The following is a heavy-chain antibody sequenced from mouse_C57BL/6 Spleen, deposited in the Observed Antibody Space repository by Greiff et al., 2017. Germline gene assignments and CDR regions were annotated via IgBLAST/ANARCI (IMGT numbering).Heavy chain of an antibody. Sequence: QVQLQQPGAELVRPGTSVKLSCKASGYTFTSYWMHWVKQRPGQGLEWIGVLDPSDSYTNSNQKFKGKATLTVDTSSSAAYMQLSSLTSEDSAVYDCARSAYYSNHAGYYFDYWGQGTTLTVSS. CDR3: ARSAYYSNHAGYYFDY. CDR2: LDPSDSYT. D-gene: IGHD2-5*01. V-gene: IGHV1-59*01. CDR1: GYTFTSYW. J-gene: IGHJ2*01.